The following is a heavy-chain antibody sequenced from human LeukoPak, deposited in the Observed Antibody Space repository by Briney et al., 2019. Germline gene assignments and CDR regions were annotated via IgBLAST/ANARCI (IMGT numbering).Heavy chain of an antibody. V-gene: IGHV4-39*01. Sequence: SETLSLTCTVSGGSISSSSYYWGWIRQPPGKGLEWIGSIYYSGSTYYNPSLKSRVTISVDTSKNQFSLKLSSVTAADTAVYYCARRAGTTMGIDYWGQGTLVTVSS. J-gene: IGHJ4*02. CDR3: ARRAGTTMGIDY. D-gene: IGHD1-7*01. CDR1: GGSISSSSYY. CDR2: IYYSGST.